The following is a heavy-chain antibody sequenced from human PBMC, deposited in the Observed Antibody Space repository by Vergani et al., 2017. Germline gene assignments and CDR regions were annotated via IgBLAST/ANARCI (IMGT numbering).Heavy chain of an antibody. J-gene: IGHJ4*02. D-gene: IGHD3-3*01. V-gene: IGHV3-20*04. CDR3: ARGGHYDFWSGYPTKYYFDY. CDR1: GFTFDDYG. Sequence: EVQLVESGGGVVRPGGSLRLSCAASGFTFDDYGMSWVRHAPGKGLEWVSGINWNGGSTGYADSVKGRFTISRDNAKNSLYLQMNSLRDEDTALYYCARGGHYDFWSGYPTKYYFDYWGQGTLVTVSS. CDR2: INWNGGST.